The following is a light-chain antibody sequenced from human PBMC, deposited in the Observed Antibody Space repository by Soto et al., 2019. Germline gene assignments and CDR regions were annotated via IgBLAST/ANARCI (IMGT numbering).Light chain of an antibody. J-gene: IGKJ4*01. CDR1: QSVSSY. Sequence: EIVLTQSPATLSLSPGERATLSCRASQSVSSYLAWYQHKPGQAPRLLIYDASNRATGIPARFSGSGSATDFILTISRLEPEDFAVYYCLHRYNWPLTFGGGTKVEIK. V-gene: IGKV3-11*01. CDR2: DAS. CDR3: LHRYNWPLT.